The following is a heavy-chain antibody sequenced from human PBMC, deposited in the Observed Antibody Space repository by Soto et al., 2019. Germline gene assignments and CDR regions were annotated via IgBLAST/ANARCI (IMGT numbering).Heavy chain of an antibody. V-gene: IGHV3-30-3*02. CDR1: GFTFSSYA. CDR3: AKQHAGIALNNAFDI. J-gene: IGHJ3*02. CDR2: ISYDGSNK. D-gene: IGHD6-13*01. Sequence: GGSLRLSCAASGFTFSSYAMHWVRQAPGKGLEWVAVISYDGSNKYYADSVKGRFTISRDNSKNTLYLQMNSLRAEDTAVYYCAKQHAGIALNNAFDIWGQGTMVTVSS.